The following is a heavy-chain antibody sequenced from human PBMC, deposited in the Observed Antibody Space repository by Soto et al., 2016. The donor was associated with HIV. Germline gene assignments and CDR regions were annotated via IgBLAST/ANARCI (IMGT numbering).Heavy chain of an antibody. D-gene: IGHD1-26*01. J-gene: IGHJ4*02. Sequence: EVQLLESGGGLVQPGGSLRLSCAASGFSFSTYAMSWVRQAPGKGLEWVASISGSGSSTYYADSVKGRFTISRDNSKNTLYLQMNSLRAEDTAVYYRTKDLPGRPVGARGRDYFDYWGQGTLVTVSS. CDR2: ISGSGSST. CDR3: TKDLPGRPVGARGRDYFDY. V-gene: IGHV3-23*01. CDR1: GFSFSTYA.